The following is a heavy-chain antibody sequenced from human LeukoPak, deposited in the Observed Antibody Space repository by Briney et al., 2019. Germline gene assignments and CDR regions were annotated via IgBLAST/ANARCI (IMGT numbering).Heavy chain of an antibody. J-gene: IGHJ4*02. V-gene: IGHV3-23*01. Sequence: EGSLRLSCAASGFTFSSYAMSWVRQAPGKGLERVSTMSGATGTTYYADSVKGRITISRDNSKNVLYLKMNSLRAEDTAVYYCAKDGERSLEWSPPLGYWGQGTLVTVSS. CDR1: GFTFSSYA. CDR2: MSGATGTT. D-gene: IGHD3-3*01. CDR3: AKDGERSLEWSPPLGY.